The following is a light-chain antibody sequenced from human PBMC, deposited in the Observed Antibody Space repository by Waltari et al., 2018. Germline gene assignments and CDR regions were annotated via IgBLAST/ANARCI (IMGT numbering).Light chain of an antibody. Sequence: DIVMTQSPDSLAVSRGERATINCTPSQSVLYSSNNKNYLAWYQQKPGQPPKLLIYWASTRESGVPDRFSGSGSGTDFTLTISSLQAEDVAVYYCQQYYSTPQTFGQGTKVEIK. J-gene: IGKJ1*01. V-gene: IGKV4-1*01. CDR3: QQYYSTPQT. CDR2: WAS. CDR1: QSVLYSSNNKNY.